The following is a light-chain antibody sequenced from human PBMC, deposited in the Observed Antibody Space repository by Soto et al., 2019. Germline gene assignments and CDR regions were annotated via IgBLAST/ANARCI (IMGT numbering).Light chain of an antibody. CDR3: QPYVSSPGT. Sequence: EIVLTQSPGTLSLSPGERATLSCRASQSVSSSYLAWYQQKPGQAPRLLIYGASSRATGIPDRFSGRGFGTDFTLTISRPEPEDFAVYHCQPYVSSPGTFGQGTKLEIK. CDR2: GAS. J-gene: IGKJ2*02. CDR1: QSVSSSY. V-gene: IGKV3-20*01.